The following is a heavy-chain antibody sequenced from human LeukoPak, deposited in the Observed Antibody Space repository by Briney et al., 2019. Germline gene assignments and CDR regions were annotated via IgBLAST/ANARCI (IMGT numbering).Heavy chain of an antibody. CDR3: ARDTGCSGGICYSFYDC. V-gene: IGHV3-7*01. CDR1: EFTFSSHW. CDR2: IKEDGSEK. Sequence: GGSLRLSCAASEFTFSSHWMTWVRQAPGKGLEWVANIKEDGSEKYYVDSVKGRFTISRDNAKNSLYLQMDSLRAEDTAVYYCARDTGCSGGICYSFYDCWGQGTLVTVSS. D-gene: IGHD2-15*01. J-gene: IGHJ4*02.